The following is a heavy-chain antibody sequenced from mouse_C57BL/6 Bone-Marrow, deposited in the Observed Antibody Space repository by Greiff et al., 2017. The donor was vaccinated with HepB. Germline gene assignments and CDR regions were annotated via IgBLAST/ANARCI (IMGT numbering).Heavy chain of an antibody. V-gene: IGHV1-85*01. CDR1: GYTFTSYD. CDR3: ARQANWYY. Sequence: VKLVESGPELVKPGASVKLSCKASGYTFTSYDINWVKQRPGQGLEWIGWIYPRDGSTKYNEKFKGKATLTVDTSSSTAYMELHSLTSEDSAVYFCARQANWYYWGQGTTLTVSS. J-gene: IGHJ2*01. CDR2: IYPRDGST. D-gene: IGHD4-1*01.